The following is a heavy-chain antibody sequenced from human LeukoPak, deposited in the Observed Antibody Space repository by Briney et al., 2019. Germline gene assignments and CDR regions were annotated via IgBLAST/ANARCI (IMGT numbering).Heavy chain of an antibody. V-gene: IGHV4-34*01. J-gene: IGHJ4*02. CDR1: GGSFSGYY. Sequence: SETLSPTCAVYGGSFSGYYWSWIRQPPGKGLEWIGEINHSGSTNYNPSLKSRVTISVDTSKNQFSLKLSSVTAADTAVYYCARTPYGSAALDYWGQGTLVTVSS. CDR3: ARTPYGSAALDY. D-gene: IGHD3-10*01. CDR2: INHSGST.